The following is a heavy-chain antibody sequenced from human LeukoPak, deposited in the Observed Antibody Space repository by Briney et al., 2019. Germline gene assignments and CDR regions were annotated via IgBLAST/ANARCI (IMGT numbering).Heavy chain of an antibody. CDR3: ARAREKYSSSSVYFDY. V-gene: IGHV4-30-4*01. D-gene: IGHD6-6*01. J-gene: IGHJ4*02. CDR2: IYYSGST. CDR1: GGSISSGDYY. Sequence: SETLSLTCTVSGGSISSGDYYWSWLRQPPGKGLEWLGYIYYSGSTYYNPSLKSRVTISVDTSKNQFSLKLSSVTAADTAVYYCARAREKYSSSSVYFDYWGQGTLVTVSS.